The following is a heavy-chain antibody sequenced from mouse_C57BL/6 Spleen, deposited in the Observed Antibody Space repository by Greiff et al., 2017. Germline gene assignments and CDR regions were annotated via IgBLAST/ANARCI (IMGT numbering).Heavy chain of an antibody. CDR3: ARRDWDQGDAMDY. J-gene: IGHJ4*01. D-gene: IGHD4-1*01. CDR2: IWSGGST. Sequence: QVQLKQSGPGLVQPSQSLSITCTVSGFSLTSYGVHWVRQSPGKGLEWLGVIWSGGSTDYNAAFISRLSISKDNSKSQVFFKMNSLQADDTAIYYCARRDWDQGDAMDYWGQGTSVTVSS. V-gene: IGHV2-2*01. CDR1: GFSLTSYG.